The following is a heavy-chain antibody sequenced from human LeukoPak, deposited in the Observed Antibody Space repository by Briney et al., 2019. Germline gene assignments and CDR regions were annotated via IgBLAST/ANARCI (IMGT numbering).Heavy chain of an antibody. D-gene: IGHD1-26*01. J-gene: IGHJ3*02. CDR1: GGSVSSSSYY. Sequence: PSETLSLTCSVSGGSVSSSSYYWGWIRQPPGKGLEWIGSIYSGSTYHNPSLKSRVTISADTSKNQFSVKLSSVTAADTAVYYCARRHDSGTKKAFDIWGQGTMVTVSS. CDR2: IYSGST. V-gene: IGHV4-39*01. CDR3: ARRHDSGTKKAFDI.